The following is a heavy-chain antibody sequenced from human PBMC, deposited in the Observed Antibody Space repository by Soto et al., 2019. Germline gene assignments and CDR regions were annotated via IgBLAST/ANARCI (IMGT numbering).Heavy chain of an antibody. CDR1: GDSVSSNSAA. D-gene: IGHD1-1*01. CDR3: AKASRPFCFDF. J-gene: IGHJ4*02. V-gene: IGHV6-1*01. CDR2: TYYRSKWYF. Sequence: PSQTLSLTCAISGDSVSSNSAAWNWIRQSTSRGLEWLGRTYYRSKWYFDYAISVESRITINPDTSKNQFSLHLNSLTAEDTAVYYCAKASRPFCFDFWGQGTLVTVSS.